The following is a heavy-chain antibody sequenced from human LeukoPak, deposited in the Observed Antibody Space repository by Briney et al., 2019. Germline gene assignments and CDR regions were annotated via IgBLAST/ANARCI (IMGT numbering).Heavy chain of an antibody. CDR2: VEPEDGET. Sequence: ASVKVSCKASGYTFIDQYIHWVLQAPGKGLEWMGRVEPEDGETIYAEKFKGRVTITADTSTGIAYMELTSLRSEDTAVYYCATGPCTNTDCEAFDYWGQGTLVTVSS. CDR3: ATGPCTNTDCEAFDY. J-gene: IGHJ4*02. V-gene: IGHV1-69-2*01. D-gene: IGHD2-8*01. CDR1: GYTFIDQY.